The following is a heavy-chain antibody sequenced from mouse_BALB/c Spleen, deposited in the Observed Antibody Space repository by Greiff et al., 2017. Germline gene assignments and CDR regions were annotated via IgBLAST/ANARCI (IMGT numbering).Heavy chain of an antibody. J-gene: IGHJ4*01. CDR1: GFTFSSYA. V-gene: IGHV5-6-5*01. D-gene: IGHD1-1*01. CDR3: ARGRNYYGSSYSAMDY. Sequence: EVKLVESGGGLVKPGGSLKLSCAASGFTFSSYAMSWVRQTPEKRLEWVASISSGGSTYYPDSVKGRFTISRDNARNILYLQMSSLRSEDTAMYYCARGRNYYGSSYSAMDYWGQGTSVTVSS. CDR2: ISSGGST.